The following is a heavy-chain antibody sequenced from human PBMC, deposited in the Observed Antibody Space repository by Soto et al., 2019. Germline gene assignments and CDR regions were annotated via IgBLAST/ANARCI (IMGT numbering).Heavy chain of an antibody. CDR1: GGSISSSSYY. J-gene: IGHJ6*02. Sequence: SETLSLTCTVSGGSISSSSYYWGWIRQPPGKGLEWIGSIYYSGSTYYNPSLKSRVTISVDTSKNQFSLKLSSVTAADTAVYYCARLGYCISTSCYQPFYYYYYGMDVWGQGTTVT. D-gene: IGHD2-2*01. CDR3: ARLGYCISTSCYQPFYYYYYGMDV. CDR2: IYYSGST. V-gene: IGHV4-39*01.